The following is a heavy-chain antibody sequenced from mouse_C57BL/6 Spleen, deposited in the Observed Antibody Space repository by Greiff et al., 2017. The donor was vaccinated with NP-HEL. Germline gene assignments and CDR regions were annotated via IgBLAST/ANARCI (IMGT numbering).Heavy chain of an antibody. D-gene: IGHD1-1*01. J-gene: IGHJ4*01. CDR2: ISYDGSN. CDR1: GYSITSGYF. Sequence: DVQLQESGPGLVKPSPSLSLSCSVSGYSITSGYFWNWIRQFPGNLLEWMGYISYDGSNNYNPSLNNRISITRDTSTNPFFLKLNSVTTEDTATYDGGPLLPDYAMDYWGQGTSVTVSS. CDR3: GPLLPDYAMDY. V-gene: IGHV3-6*01.